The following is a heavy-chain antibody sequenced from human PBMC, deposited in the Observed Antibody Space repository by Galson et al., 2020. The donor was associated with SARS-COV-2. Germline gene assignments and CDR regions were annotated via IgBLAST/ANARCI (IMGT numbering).Heavy chain of an antibody. CDR3: VRSLRRYSGYDDGLRSGYCYGMDV. Sequence: TGGSLRLSCAASGFTFNSYGMHWVRQAPGKGLEWVAVISFDGSNEYYADSVKGRFTISRDNSENTLYLQMNSLRAEDTAVYSCVRSLRRYSGYDDGLRSGYCYGMDVWGQGTTGTVSS. D-gene: IGHD5-12*01. CDR1: GFTFNSYG. CDR2: ISFDGSNE. V-gene: IGHV3-30*03. J-gene: IGHJ6*02.